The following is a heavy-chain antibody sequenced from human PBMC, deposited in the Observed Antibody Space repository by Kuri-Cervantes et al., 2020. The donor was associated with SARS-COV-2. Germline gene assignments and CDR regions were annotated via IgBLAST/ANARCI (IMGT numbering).Heavy chain of an antibody. CDR2: ISVNNGNT. V-gene: IGHV1-18*01. Sequence: ASVKVSCKASGYTFSSYGISWVRQAPGQGLEWMGWISVNNGNTNYAQKLQCRVNMTTDTTTSTAYMELRSLRSDDTAVYYCARVPIYLGVAGKLAYWGQGTLVTVSS. J-gene: IGHJ4*02. D-gene: IGHD6-19*01. CDR3: ARVPIYLGVAGKLAY. CDR1: GYTFSSYG.